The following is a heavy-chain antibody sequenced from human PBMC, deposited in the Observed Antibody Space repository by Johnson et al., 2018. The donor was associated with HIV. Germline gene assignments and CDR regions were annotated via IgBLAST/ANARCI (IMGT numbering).Heavy chain of an antibody. CDR1: GFTVGSKY. CDR2: ISSDGRT. D-gene: IGHD3-22*01. V-gene: IGHV3-66*01. Sequence: VQLVESGGGLVKPGGSLRLSCAASGFTVGSKYMIWVRLAPGEGLEWVSGISSDGRTHYPDSVKGRFSISRDNSKNTLSLQMNSVRADDTAVYFCASSVNVQGGYDIWGQGTMVTASS. J-gene: IGHJ3*02. CDR3: ASSVNVQGGYDI.